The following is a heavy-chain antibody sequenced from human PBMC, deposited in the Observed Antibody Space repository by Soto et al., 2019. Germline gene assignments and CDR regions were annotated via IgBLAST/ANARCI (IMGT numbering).Heavy chain of an antibody. J-gene: IGHJ4*02. CDR3: ARAFGVVRLYYFDY. D-gene: IGHD3-3*01. Sequence: TLSLTCAISXDSVSSNSAAWNWIRQSPSRGLEWLGRTYYRSKWYNDYAVSVKSRITINPDTSKNQFSLQLNSVTPEDTAVYYCARAFGVVRLYYFDYWGQGTLVTVSS. V-gene: IGHV6-1*01. CDR2: TYYRSKWYN. CDR1: XDSVSSNSAA.